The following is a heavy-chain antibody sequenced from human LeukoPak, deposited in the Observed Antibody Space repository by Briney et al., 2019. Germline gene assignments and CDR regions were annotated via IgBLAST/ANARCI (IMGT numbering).Heavy chain of an antibody. D-gene: IGHD5-18*01. J-gene: IGHJ4*02. Sequence: PSETLSLTCAVYGGSFSGYYWSWIRQHPGKGLEWIGYIYYSGSTYYNPSLKSRVTISVDTSKNQFSLKLSSVTAADTAVYYCARGFRGYSFGGGFYFDYWGQGTLVTVSS. CDR2: IYYSGST. V-gene: IGHV4-31*11. CDR3: ARGFRGYSFGGGFYFDY. CDR1: GGSFSGYY.